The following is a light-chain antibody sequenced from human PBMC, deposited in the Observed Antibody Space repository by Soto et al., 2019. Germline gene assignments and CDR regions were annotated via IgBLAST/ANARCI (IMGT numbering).Light chain of an antibody. CDR3: QQLNSYPFT. Sequence: DIVMTQSPDSLAVSLGERATINCESSQSVLFTSNNKNYLAWYQQKPGQPPKLLLSWASARESGVPERFSGSGSGTLFTLSISSLQAEDVAVYYCQQLNSYPFTFGPGTKVDIK. V-gene: IGKV4-1*01. J-gene: IGKJ3*01. CDR1: QSVLFTSNNKNY. CDR2: WAS.